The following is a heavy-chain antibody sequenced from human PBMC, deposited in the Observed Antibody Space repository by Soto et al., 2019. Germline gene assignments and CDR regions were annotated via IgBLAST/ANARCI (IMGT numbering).Heavy chain of an antibody. CDR2: ISTGSTYI. Sequence: EVQLVESGGGLVKPGGSLRLSCAASGFIFSTYGMNWVRQAPGKGLEWVSSISTGSTYIYYGDSVKGRFTLSRDDAKNSLYLQMNSLRAEDTAVYYCAYPLGFCRYPSGPSGYWGQGTRVTGSS. J-gene: IGHJ4*02. D-gene: IGHD2-15*01. V-gene: IGHV3-21*01. CDR3: AYPLGFCRYPSGPSGY. CDR1: GFIFSTYG.